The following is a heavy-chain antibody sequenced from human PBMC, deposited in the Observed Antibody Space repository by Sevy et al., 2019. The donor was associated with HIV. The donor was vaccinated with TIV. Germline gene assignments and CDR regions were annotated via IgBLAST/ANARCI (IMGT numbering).Heavy chain of an antibody. D-gene: IGHD6-19*01. V-gene: IGHV1-8*02. CDR3: ARVSGWYPRYGMDV. CDR2: MNTNTGNT. CDR1: VFTFASYD. J-gene: IGHJ6*02. Sequence: ASVKVSCKASVFTFASYDIYWVRQATGQGLEWMGWMNTNTGNTGFAPKFQGRVTMTRNTSITTAYMELSNRSSEDTAVYYCARVSGWYPRYGMDVWGQGTTVTVSS.